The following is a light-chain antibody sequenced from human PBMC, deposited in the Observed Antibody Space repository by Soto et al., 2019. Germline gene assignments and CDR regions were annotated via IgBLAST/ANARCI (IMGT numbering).Light chain of an antibody. V-gene: IGKV3-20*01. Sequence: EIVLTQSPGTLSLSPGERATLSCRASQSVSSSYLAWYQQKPGQAPRLLIYGASSRATGLPARFSGSGSGKEFTLTISRLEPDDFAVYYCQQYGRSPQVTFGQGTRLEIK. CDR2: GAS. J-gene: IGKJ5*01. CDR1: QSVSSSY. CDR3: QQYGRSPQVT.